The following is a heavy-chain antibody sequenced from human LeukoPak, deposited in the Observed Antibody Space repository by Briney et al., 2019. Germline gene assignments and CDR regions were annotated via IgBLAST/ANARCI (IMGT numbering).Heavy chain of an antibody. D-gene: IGHD3-3*01. CDR3: AKVEYYDFWSGPDY. CDR1: GFTFSSYS. Sequence: GGSLRLSCAASGFTFSSYSMNWVRQAPGKGLEWVSSISSSSSYIYYADSVKGRFTISRDNAKNSLYLQMNSLRAEDTAVYYCAKVEYYDFWSGPDYWGQGTLVTVSS. V-gene: IGHV3-21*01. J-gene: IGHJ4*02. CDR2: ISSSSSYI.